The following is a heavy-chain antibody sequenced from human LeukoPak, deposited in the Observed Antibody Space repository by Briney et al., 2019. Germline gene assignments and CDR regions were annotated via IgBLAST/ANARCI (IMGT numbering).Heavy chain of an antibody. CDR1: GFTFSNYA. CDR3: AKYGSGTYYNGLH. CDR2: ISVSGENT. V-gene: IGHV3-23*01. Sequence: PGGSLRLSCAASGFTFSNYAMTWGRHAPGKGLQWVSTISVSGENTYYADSVKGRFTISRDISKSTLYLQMNSLRDEDTALYYCAKYGSGTYYNGLHWGQGTLVTVSS. D-gene: IGHD3-10*01. J-gene: IGHJ4*02.